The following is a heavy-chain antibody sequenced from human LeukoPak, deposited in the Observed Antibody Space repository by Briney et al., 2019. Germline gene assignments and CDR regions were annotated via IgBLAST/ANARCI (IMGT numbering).Heavy chain of an antibody. CDR3: GRYSGSFSTDY. J-gene: IGHJ4*02. CDR1: GYTFTSYG. CDR2: ISAYNGKT. V-gene: IGHV1-18*01. Sequence: ASVKVSCKASGYTFTSYGISWVRQAPGQGLEWMGWISAYNGKTNYAQKFQGRVTMTTDTSTSIGYMELRSLRSDDTAVFYCGRYSGSFSTDYWGQGTLVTVSS. D-gene: IGHD1-26*01.